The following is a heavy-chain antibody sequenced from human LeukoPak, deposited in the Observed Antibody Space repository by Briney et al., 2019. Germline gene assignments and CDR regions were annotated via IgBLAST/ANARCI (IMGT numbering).Heavy chain of an antibody. Sequence: GGSLRLSCAASGFTFSSYAMSWVRQAPGKGLEWVSAISGSGGSTYYADSVKGRFTISRDNSKNTLYLQMNSLRAEDTAVYYCAKDMSRYDYVWGSYRHFDYWGQGTLVTVSS. CDR3: AKDMSRYDYVWGSYRHFDY. J-gene: IGHJ4*02. D-gene: IGHD3-16*02. CDR1: GFTFSSYA. V-gene: IGHV3-23*01. CDR2: ISGSGGST.